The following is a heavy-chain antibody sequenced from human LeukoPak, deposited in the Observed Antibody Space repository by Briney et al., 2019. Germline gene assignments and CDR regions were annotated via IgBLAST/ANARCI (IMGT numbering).Heavy chain of an antibody. D-gene: IGHD6-13*01. V-gene: IGHV3-30*18. CDR3: AKSGIAAAGQRGYFDY. CDR2: MSNDGSNK. Sequence: QPGGSLRLSCAASGFTFSSYAMSWVRQAPGKGLEWVAVMSNDGSNKYYADSVKGRFTISRDNSKNTLYLQMNSLRAEDTAIYYCAKSGIAAAGQRGYFDYWGQGTLVTVSS. J-gene: IGHJ4*02. CDR1: GFTFSSYA.